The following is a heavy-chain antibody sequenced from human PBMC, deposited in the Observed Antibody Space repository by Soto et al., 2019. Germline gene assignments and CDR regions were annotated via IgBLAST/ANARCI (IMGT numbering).Heavy chain of an antibody. D-gene: IGHD1-26*01. V-gene: IGHV3-21*01. CDR2: ISTTGSFT. J-gene: IGHJ4*02. CDR3: ARAQWELDY. CDR1: GFTFSSYA. Sequence: PGGSLRLSCAASGFTFSSYAMHWVRQAPGKGLEWVSFISTTGSFTNYADSLKGRFTISRDNAKNSLYLQINSLRGDDTAVYYCARAQWELDYWGQGTLVTVSS.